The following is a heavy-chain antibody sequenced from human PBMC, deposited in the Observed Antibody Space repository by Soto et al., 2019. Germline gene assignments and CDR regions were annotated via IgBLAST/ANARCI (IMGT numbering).Heavy chain of an antibody. Sequence: ASVKVSCKASGYTFTGYYMHWVRQAPGQGLEWMGWINHNSGGTNYAQKFQGRVTMTRDTSISTAYMELSRLRSDDTAVYYCARLPPPTVTSMVISCFDPRGQGTPCTVSS. CDR3: ARLPPPTVTSMVISCFDP. CDR2: INHNSGGT. V-gene: IGHV1-2*02. CDR1: GYTFTGYY. J-gene: IGHJ5*02. D-gene: IGHD4-17*01.